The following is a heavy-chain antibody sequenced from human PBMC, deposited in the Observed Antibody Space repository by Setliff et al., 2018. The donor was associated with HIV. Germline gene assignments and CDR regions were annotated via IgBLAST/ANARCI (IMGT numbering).Heavy chain of an antibody. Sequence: PSETLSLTCTVSGDSMENYYWTWIRQSPGKGLEWIGYINYSGHTNYNPSLESRVTISIDTSKTQFSLKLTSVTAADTALYYCARDGGTSGTTDYDYWGQGTLVTVSS. CDR2: INYSGHT. CDR1: GDSMENYY. V-gene: IGHV4-59*01. CDR3: ARDGGTSGTTDYDY. J-gene: IGHJ4*02. D-gene: IGHD1-1*01.